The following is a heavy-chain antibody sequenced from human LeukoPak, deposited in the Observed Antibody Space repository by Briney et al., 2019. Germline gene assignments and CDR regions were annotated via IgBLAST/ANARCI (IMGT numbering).Heavy chain of an antibody. V-gene: IGHV3-7*01. Sequence: QSGGSLRLSCAASGFTFSSYEMNWVRQAPGKGLEWVANIKQDGSEKYYVDSVKGRFTISRDNAKNSLYLQMNSLRAEDTAVYYCARDNTVRGVNGYYYYYMDVWGKGTTVTISS. CDR1: GFTFSSYE. D-gene: IGHD3-10*01. CDR2: IKQDGSEK. CDR3: ARDNTVRGVNGYYYYYMDV. J-gene: IGHJ6*03.